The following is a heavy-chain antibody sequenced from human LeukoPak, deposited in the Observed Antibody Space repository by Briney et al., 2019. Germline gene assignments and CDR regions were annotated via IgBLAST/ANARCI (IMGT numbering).Heavy chain of an antibody. J-gene: IGHJ6*03. CDR2: INPSGSST. V-gene: IGHV1-46*01. CDR3: ARGSGYMDV. Sequence: ASVKVSCKASGYTFTTYFMHWVRQAPGQGLEWMGIINPSGSSTRYAQKFQGRVTITRNTSISTAYMELSRLRSDDTAVYYCARGSGYMDVWGKGTTVTISS. CDR1: GYTFTTYF. D-gene: IGHD3-10*01.